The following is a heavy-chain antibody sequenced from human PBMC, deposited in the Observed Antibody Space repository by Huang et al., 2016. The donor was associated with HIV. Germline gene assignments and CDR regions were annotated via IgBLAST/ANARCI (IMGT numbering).Heavy chain of an antibody. CDR3: ATGFDTYYDI. J-gene: IGHJ3*02. V-gene: IGHV1-24*01. D-gene: IGHD2-21*01. CDR1: GYTLTELS. Sequence: QVQLVQSGAEVKKPGASVKVSCKVSGYTLTELSIHWVRQASGKGLEWMGGFAPEQGETNYAQNFQGRVTMTEDTSTDTAYMELNSLRSEDTAVYYCATGFDTYYDIWGQGTMVIASS. CDR2: FAPEQGET.